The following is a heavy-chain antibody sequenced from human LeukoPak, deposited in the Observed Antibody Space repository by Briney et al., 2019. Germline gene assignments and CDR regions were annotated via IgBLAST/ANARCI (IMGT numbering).Heavy chain of an antibody. CDR3: AREVIAAGYY. CDR1: GFTFSNFA. D-gene: IGHD6-25*01. CDR2: ISYDGDNE. V-gene: IGHV3-30-3*01. Sequence: PGRSLRLSCAASGFTFSNFAMHWVRQAPGKGLEWVAVISYDGDNEYYADSVKGQFTISRDNSKNTLFLQMNSLRAEDTAVYYCAREVIAAGYYWGQGTLVTVSS. J-gene: IGHJ4*02.